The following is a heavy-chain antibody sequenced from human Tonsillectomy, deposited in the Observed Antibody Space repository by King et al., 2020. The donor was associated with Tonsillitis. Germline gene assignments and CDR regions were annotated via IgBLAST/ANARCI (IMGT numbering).Heavy chain of an antibody. CDR3: ARGYDILTGCAFDI. CDR2: IDSDGSST. J-gene: IGHJ3*02. Sequence: VQLVQSGGGLVQPGGSLRLSCAASGFTFTSNWLHWVRQAPGKGLVWVSRIDSDGSSTTYADSVKGRFTISRDNAKNTLFLQMNSLRAEDTAMYYCARGYDILTGCAFDIWGQGTRVTVSS. CDR1: GFTFTSNW. V-gene: IGHV3-74*02. D-gene: IGHD3-9*01.